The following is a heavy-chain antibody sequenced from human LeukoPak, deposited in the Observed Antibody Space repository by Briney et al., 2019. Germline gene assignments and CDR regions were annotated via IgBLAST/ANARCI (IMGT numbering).Heavy chain of an antibody. D-gene: IGHD1-14*01. J-gene: IGHJ5*02. CDR3: ARDNPAGP. V-gene: IGHV4-4*07. CDR2: VYTSGNT. CDR1: GGSISGYS. Sequence: SETLSLTCTVSGGSISGYSWSWIRQSAAKGLEWIGRVYTSGNTNHNPSFKSRVTMSIDTSKKQFSLKLYSVTVADTAEYYCARDNPAGPWGQGTLVTVSS.